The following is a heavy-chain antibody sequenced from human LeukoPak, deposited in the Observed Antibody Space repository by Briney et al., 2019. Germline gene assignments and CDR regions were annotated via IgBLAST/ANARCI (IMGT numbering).Heavy chain of an antibody. CDR1: GGSITPYY. V-gene: IGHV4-4*07. J-gene: IGHJ6*03. Sequence: SETLSLTCAVSGGSITPYYWSWIRQPAGKGLEWIGRIYSNGTTFYTPSLQSRVSMSVDTSNNEVSLKLNSVTAADTAVYYCARDPGSYFYYYMDVWGTGTTVTVSS. D-gene: IGHD2-15*01. CDR3: ARDPGSYFYYYMDV. CDR2: IYSNGTT.